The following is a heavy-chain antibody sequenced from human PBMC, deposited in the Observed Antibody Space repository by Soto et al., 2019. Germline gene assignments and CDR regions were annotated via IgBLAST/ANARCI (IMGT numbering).Heavy chain of an antibody. Sequence: GGSLRLSCAASGFTFSSYAMSWVRQAPGKGLEWVSAISGSGGSTYYADSVKGRFTISRDNSKNTLYLQMNSLRVEDTAVYYCAKELDSSGYYILISFFDYWGQGTLVTVSS. CDR2: ISGSGGST. V-gene: IGHV3-23*01. J-gene: IGHJ4*02. CDR3: AKELDSSGYYILISFFDY. CDR1: GFTFSSYA. D-gene: IGHD3-22*01.